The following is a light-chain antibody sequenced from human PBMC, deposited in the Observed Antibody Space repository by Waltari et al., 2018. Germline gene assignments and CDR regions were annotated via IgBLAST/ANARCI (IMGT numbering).Light chain of an antibody. CDR2: DAS. CDR3: QHYMSLPVT. CDR1: KSFTRY. V-gene: IGKV3-20*01. Sequence: EIVLTSFPATLAFYPGAGANLSCRASKSFTRYLAWYQHRPGQAPRLLIYDASTRAAGVADRFSGSGSGTDFSLTISRLEPEDFAVYYCQHYMSLPVTFGQGTRVEIK. J-gene: IGKJ1*01.